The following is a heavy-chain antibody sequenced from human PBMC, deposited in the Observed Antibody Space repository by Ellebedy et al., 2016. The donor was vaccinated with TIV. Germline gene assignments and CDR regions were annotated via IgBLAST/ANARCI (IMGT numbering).Heavy chain of an antibody. V-gene: IGHV1-46*01. CDR3: ATTPFGYYYYYGMDV. Sequence: AASVKVSCKASGYTFTSYYMHWVRQAPGQGLEWMGIINPSGGSTSYAQKFQGRVTMTRDTSTSTVYMELSSLRSEDTAVYYCATTPFGYYYYYGMDVWGQGTTVTVSS. J-gene: IGHJ6*02. CDR1: GYTFTSYY. D-gene: IGHD2-2*03. CDR2: INPSGGST.